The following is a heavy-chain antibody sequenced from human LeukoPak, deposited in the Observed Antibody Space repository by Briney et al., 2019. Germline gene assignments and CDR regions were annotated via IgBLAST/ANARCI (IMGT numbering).Heavy chain of an antibody. CDR2: INHSGST. V-gene: IGHV4-31*03. J-gene: IGHJ2*01. D-gene: IGHD3-22*01. Sequence: PSQTLSLTCTVSGGSISSGASDWGWIRQHPKRGLEWVGYINHSGSTYYNPSLGSRVTMSVDTSKDQFSLKLSSVTAADSAVYYCARAARQGFTMIVVPFFYFDLWGRGTLVTVSS. CDR1: GGSISSGASD. CDR3: ARAARQGFTMIVVPFFYFDL.